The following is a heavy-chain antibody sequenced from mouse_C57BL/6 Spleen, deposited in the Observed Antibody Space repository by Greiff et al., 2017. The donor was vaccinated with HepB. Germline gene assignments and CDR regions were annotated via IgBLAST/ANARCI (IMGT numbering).Heavy chain of an antibody. CDR3: ERVRTTVYFDY. CDR1: GYAFTNYL. J-gene: IGHJ2*01. CDR2: INPGSGGT. Sequence: VQLQQSGAELVRPGTSVKVSCKASGYAFTNYLIEWVKQRPGQGLEWIGVINPGSGGTNYNEKFKGKATLTADKSSSTAYMQLSSLTSEDSAVYVCERVRTTVYFDYWGQGTTLTGSS. D-gene: IGHD1-1*01. V-gene: IGHV1-54*01.